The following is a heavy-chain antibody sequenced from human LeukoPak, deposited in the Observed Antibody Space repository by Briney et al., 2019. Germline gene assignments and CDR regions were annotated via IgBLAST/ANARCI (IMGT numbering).Heavy chain of an antibody. D-gene: IGHD5-18*01. CDR3: ARYGYSYGSQFDY. CDR1: GGSISSSSYY. CDR2: IYYSGST. Sequence: SETLSLTCTVSGGSISSSSYYWGWIRQPPGKGLEWIGSIYYSGSTNYNPALKSRVTISVDTSKNQFSLKLTSVTAADTAVYYCARYGYSYGSQFDYWGQGTLVTVSS. J-gene: IGHJ4*02. V-gene: IGHV4-39*07.